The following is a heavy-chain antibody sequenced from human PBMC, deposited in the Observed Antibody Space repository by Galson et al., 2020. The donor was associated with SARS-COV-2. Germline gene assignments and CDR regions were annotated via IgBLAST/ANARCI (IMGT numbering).Heavy chain of an antibody. Sequence: SETLSLTCTVSGGSISSGGYYWSWIRQHPGKGLESIWYIFYSGSTSYNPSLKSLVTISVDTSKNQFSLNLRSVSAADTAVYYCARTQVVRGWYDAFDIWGQGTMVTVSS. CDR1: GGSISSGGYY. CDR2: IFYSGST. J-gene: IGHJ3*02. V-gene: IGHV4-31*01. CDR3: ARTQVVRGWYDAFDI. D-gene: IGHD6-19*01.